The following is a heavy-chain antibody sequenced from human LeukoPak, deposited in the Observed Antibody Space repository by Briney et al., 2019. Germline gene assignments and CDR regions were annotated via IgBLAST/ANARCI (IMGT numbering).Heavy chain of an antibody. V-gene: IGHV4-34*01. CDR2: INHSGST. CDR3: ARSLTGDYEPH. Sequence: SETLSLTCAVYGGSFSGYYWSWIRQPPGKGLEWIGEINHSGSTNYNPSLKSRVTISVDTSKNQFSLKLSSVTAADTAVYYCARSLTGDYEPHWGQGTLVTVSS. J-gene: IGHJ4*02. D-gene: IGHD4-17*01. CDR1: GGSFSGYY.